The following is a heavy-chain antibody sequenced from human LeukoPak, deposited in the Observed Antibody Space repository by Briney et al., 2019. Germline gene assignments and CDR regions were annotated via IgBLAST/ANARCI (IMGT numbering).Heavy chain of an antibody. V-gene: IGHV3-30*03. J-gene: IGHJ4*02. CDR1: GFTFSSYG. CDR3: AIGLDY. Sequence: GRSLRLSCAASGFTFSSYGMHWVRQAPGKGLEWVAVISYDGSNKYYADSVKGRFTISRDNSKNTLYLQMNSLRAEDTAVYYCAIGLDYWGQGTLVTVSS. CDR2: ISYDGSNK.